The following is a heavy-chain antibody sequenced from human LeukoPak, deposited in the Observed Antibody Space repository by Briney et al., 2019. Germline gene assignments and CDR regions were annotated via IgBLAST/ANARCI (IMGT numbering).Heavy chain of an antibody. Sequence: GGSLRLSCAASGFTFSNAWMSWVRQAPGKGLEWVGRIKSKADGETTDYAAPVKGRFTISRDDSKNTLYLQMNSLKPEDTAVYYCTTDKTFHYGSESYPFDYWGQGTLVTVSS. V-gene: IGHV3-15*01. J-gene: IGHJ4*02. D-gene: IGHD3-10*01. CDR1: GFTFSNAW. CDR3: TTDKTFHYGSESYPFDY. CDR2: IKSKADGETT.